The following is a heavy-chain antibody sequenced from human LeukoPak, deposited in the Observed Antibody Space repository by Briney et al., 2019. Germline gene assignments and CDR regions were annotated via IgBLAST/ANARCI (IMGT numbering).Heavy chain of an antibody. Sequence: GGSLRLSCAASGFTFSSYGMHWVRQAPGKGLEWVAFIRYDGSNKYYADSVKGRFTISRDNAKNSLYLQMNSLRAEDTAVYYCARDRRDTYYYDSSGYHGDYWGQGTLVTVSS. D-gene: IGHD3-22*01. CDR3: ARDRRDTYYYDSSGYHGDY. CDR2: IRYDGSNK. V-gene: IGHV3-30*02. CDR1: GFTFSSYG. J-gene: IGHJ4*02.